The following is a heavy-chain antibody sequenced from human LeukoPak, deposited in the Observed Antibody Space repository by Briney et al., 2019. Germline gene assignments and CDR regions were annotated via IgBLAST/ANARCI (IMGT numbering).Heavy chain of an antibody. CDR3: AREDDSCLDY. CDR2: ISSSGGYI. J-gene: IGHJ4*02. D-gene: IGHD2-2*01. CDR1: GFTFSSYS. V-gene: IGHV3-21*01. Sequence: PGGSLRLSCAASGFTFSSYSMNWVRQAPGKGLEWVSSISSSGGYIYYADSLKGRFTVSRDNAKNSLHLQMNSLRAEDTAVYYCAREDDSCLDYWGQGTLVTVSS.